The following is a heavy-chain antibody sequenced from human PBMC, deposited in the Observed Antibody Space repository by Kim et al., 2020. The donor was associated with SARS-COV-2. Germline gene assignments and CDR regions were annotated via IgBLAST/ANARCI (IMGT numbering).Heavy chain of an antibody. V-gene: IGHV4-59*01. J-gene: IGHJ4*02. CDR2: IYYSGST. CDR3: ARASVGRYSSSWLFDY. CDR1: GGSISSYY. D-gene: IGHD6-13*01. Sequence: SETLSLTCTVSGGSISSYYLSWIRQPPGKGLEWIGYIYYSGSTNYNPSLKSRVTISVDTSKNQFSLKLSSVTAADTAVYYCARASVGRYSSSWLFDYWGQGTLVTVSS.